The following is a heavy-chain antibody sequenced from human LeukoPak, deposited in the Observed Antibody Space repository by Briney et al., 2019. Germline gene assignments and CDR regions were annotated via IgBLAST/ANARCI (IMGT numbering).Heavy chain of an antibody. CDR2: IYHSGST. CDR1: GGSISSGGYS. CDR3: ARAPYYYDSSGYYYFDY. D-gene: IGHD3-22*01. V-gene: IGHV4-30-2*01. J-gene: IGHJ4*02. Sequence: SETLSLTCAVSGGSISSGGYSWGWIRQPPGKGLEWIGYIYHSGSTYYNPSLKSRVTISVDRSKNQFSLKLSSVTAADTAVYYCARAPYYYDSSGYYYFDYWGQGTLVTVSS.